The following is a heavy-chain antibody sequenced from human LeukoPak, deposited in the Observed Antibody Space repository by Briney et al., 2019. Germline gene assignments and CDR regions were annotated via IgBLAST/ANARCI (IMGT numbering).Heavy chain of an antibody. D-gene: IGHD2-2*01. CDR2: ISGSGGTT. Sequence: GGSLRLSCAASGFTFSSYAMSWVRQAPGEGLEWVSAISGSGGTTYYADSVKGRFTISRDNSKNTLYLEVNSLRAEDTAIYYCAKDPLGCSSTSCQNGFDPWGQGTLVTVSS. V-gene: IGHV3-23*01. CDR3: AKDPLGCSSTSCQNGFDP. J-gene: IGHJ5*02. CDR1: GFTFSSYA.